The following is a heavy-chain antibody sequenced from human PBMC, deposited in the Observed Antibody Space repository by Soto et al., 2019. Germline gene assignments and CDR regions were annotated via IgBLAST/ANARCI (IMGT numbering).Heavy chain of an antibody. J-gene: IGHJ5*02. CDR2: ISSNGGST. CDR1: GFTFSSYA. D-gene: IGHD3-3*01. V-gene: IGHV3-64D*06. CDR3: VKDHDFWSGYFAGNWFDP. Sequence: SLRLSCSASGFTFSSYAMHWVRQAPGKGLEYVSAISSNGGSTYYADSVKGRFTISRDNSKNTLYLQMSSLRAEDTAVYYCVKDHDFWSGYFAGNWFDPWGQGTLVTVSS.